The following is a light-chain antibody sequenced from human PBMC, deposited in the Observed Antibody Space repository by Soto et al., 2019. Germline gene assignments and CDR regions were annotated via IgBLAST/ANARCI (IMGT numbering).Light chain of an antibody. V-gene: IGKV3-20*01. Sequence: ENAFTPSPCALSSCPGERDSLTCRSSQSVSSSHLAWYQHKPGQAPRLLIYAASSRATGSPDRFSGGGSGTDFTLTISRLEPEDFAVYYCQQYGYSPIKFGQGTRQE. CDR2: AAS. CDR1: QSVSSSH. J-gene: IGKJ5*01. CDR3: QQYGYSPIK.